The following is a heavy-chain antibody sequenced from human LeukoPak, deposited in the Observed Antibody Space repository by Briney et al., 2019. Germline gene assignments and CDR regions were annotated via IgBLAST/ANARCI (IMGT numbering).Heavy chain of an antibody. CDR2: ISAYNGNT. Sequence: ASVKVSCKASGGTFSSYAISWVRQAPGQGLEWMGWISAYNGNTNYAQKLQGRVTITTDTSTSTAYMELRSLRSDDTAVYYCARVQYYYDSSGYYEYYYYYYMEVWGKGTTVTVSS. J-gene: IGHJ6*03. V-gene: IGHV1-18*01. D-gene: IGHD3-22*01. CDR1: GGTFSSYA. CDR3: ARVQYYYDSSGYYEYYYYYYMEV.